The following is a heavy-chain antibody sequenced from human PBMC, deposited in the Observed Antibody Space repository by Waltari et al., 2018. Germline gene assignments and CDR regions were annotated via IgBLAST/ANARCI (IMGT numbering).Heavy chain of an antibody. Sequence: QMLLQESGPELVKPSETLSLTCDVSGYSISSGYYLGWIRQPPGQGLEWIGKNYQSGSTFYNPSLKRRVTISVDTSKNQFTRKLSSVTAADTAVYYCARIDYIGYCDFWGRGTLVTVSS. CDR1: GYSISSGYY. CDR3: ARIDYIGYCDF. CDR2: NYQSGST. V-gene: IGHV4-38-2*01. J-gene: IGHJ4*02. D-gene: IGHD5-12*01.